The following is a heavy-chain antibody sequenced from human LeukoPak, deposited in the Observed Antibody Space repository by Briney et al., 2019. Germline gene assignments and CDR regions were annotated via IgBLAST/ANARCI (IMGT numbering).Heavy chain of an antibody. J-gene: IGHJ4*02. CDR2: ISGSGGST. CDR3: AKDLSAVRGVMSRFDY. Sequence: GGTLRLSCAASGFTFSSYGMSWVRQAPGKGLEWVSAISGSGGSTYHADSVKGRFTISRDNSKNTLYLQMNSLRAEDTAVYYCAKDLSAVRGVMSRFDYWGQGTLVTVSS. D-gene: IGHD3-10*01. CDR1: GFTFSSYG. V-gene: IGHV3-23*01.